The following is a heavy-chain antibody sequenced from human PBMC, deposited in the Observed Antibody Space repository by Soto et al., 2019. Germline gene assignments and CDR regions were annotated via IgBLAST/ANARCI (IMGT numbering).Heavy chain of an antibody. CDR1: NGSISSYY. D-gene: IGHD6-13*01. J-gene: IGHJ5*02. V-gene: IGHV4-34*01. CDR3: AREGSSWLFDP. CDR2: INHSGST. Sequence: PETQTLTYAVSNGSISSYYGSCIRQPTGNRLERIGEINHSGSTNHNPSLNSRITRSVDTSKNQYSLKLSSVIAADTAVYYCAREGSSWLFDPWGQGTLVTVSS.